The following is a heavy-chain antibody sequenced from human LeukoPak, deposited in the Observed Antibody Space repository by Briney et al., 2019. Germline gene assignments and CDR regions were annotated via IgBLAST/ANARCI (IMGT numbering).Heavy chain of an antibody. V-gene: IGHV5-51*01. J-gene: IGHJ3*01. CDR1: GYSFTSYW. CDR3: ARHVISSGYVHDAFDV. Sequence: GESLKISCKGSGYSFTSYWIGWVRQMPGKGLEWMGIIYPGDSDTRYSPSFQGQVTISADKSISTAYLQWSSLKASDTAMYYCARHVISSGYVHDAFDVWGQGTMVTVSS. CDR2: IYPGDSDT. D-gene: IGHD5-12*01.